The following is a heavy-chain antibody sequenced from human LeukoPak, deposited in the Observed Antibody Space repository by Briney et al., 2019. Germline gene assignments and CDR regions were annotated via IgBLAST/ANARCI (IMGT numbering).Heavy chain of an antibody. D-gene: IGHD6-13*01. V-gene: IGHV3-11*04. Sequence: GGSLRLSCAASGFIFSDYYMSWIRQAPGKGLEWISYISSSGSTIYADSVKGRFTISRDNSKNTLYLQMNSLRADDTAMYYCARGSYSSSWKTFDYWGQGTLVTVSS. CDR1: GFIFSDYY. CDR3: ARGSYSSSWKTFDY. CDR2: ISSSGSTI. J-gene: IGHJ4*02.